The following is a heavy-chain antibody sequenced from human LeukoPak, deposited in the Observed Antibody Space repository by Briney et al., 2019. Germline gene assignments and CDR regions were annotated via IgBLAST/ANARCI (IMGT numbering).Heavy chain of an antibody. D-gene: IGHD3-10*01. Sequence: PSETLSLTCTVSGGSISSYYYSWIRQPAGKGLGWIGRINTSGSTNYNPSLKSRVTISADKSKKQFSLRLTSVTAADTAVYYCAREGSGSYLGYYYYMEVWGTGTTVTVSS. J-gene: IGHJ6*03. CDR2: INTSGST. V-gene: IGHV4-4*07. CDR3: AREGSGSYLGYYYYMEV. CDR1: GGSISSYY.